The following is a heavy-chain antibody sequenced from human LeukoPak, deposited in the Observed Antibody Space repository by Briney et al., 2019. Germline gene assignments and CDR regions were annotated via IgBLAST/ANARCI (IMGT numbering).Heavy chain of an antibody. Sequence: GGSLRLSCAASGFTFSSYTMNWVRQAPGKGLEWVSYIISSSNTIYYADSVKGRFTISRDNARNSLYLQMNSLRAEDTAVYYCARVKLPAAPGWFDPWGQGTLVTVSS. J-gene: IGHJ5*02. V-gene: IGHV3-48*04. D-gene: IGHD2-2*01. CDR3: ARVKLPAAPGWFDP. CDR2: IISSSNTI. CDR1: GFTFSSYT.